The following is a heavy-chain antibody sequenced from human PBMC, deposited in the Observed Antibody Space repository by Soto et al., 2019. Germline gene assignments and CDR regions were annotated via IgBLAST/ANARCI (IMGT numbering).Heavy chain of an antibody. CDR2: IYSGGST. CDR3: GRDRGGSGSYYNYFDY. J-gene: IGHJ4*02. CDR1: GFTVSSNY. Sequence: EVQLLESGGGLIQPGGSLRLSCAASGFTVSSNYMSWVRQAPGKGLEWVSVIYSGGSTYYADSVKGRFTISRDNSKNTLYLQMNSLRAEETAVYYCGRDRGGSGSYYNYFDYWGQGTLVTVSS. D-gene: IGHD3-10*01. V-gene: IGHV3-53*01.